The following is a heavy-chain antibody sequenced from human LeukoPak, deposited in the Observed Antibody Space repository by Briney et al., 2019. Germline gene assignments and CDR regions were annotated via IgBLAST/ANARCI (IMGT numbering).Heavy chain of an antibody. CDR2: ISGSGSST. D-gene: IGHD6-13*01. J-gene: IGHJ4*02. V-gene: IGHV3-23*01. Sequence: PGGSLRLSCATSGFTFNNYAMTWVRQAPGRGLEWVSTISGSGSSTYYADSVKGRFTISRDNSKNTLYLQMTSLRAEDTALYYCAKEVTAAGTGYFDFWGQGTLVTVSS. CDR3: AKEVTAAGTGYFDF. CDR1: GFTFNNYA.